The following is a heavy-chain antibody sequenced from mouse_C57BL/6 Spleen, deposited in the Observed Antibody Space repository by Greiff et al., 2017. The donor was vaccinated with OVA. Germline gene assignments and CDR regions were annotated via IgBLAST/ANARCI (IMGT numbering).Heavy chain of an antibody. CDR3: AKVQLGYFDV. CDR2: IDPSDSYT. V-gene: IGHV1-50*01. CDR1: GYTFTSYW. J-gene: IGHJ1*03. D-gene: IGHD4-1*02. Sequence: VQLQQPGAELVKPGASVKLSCKASGYTFTSYWMQWVKQRPGQGLEWIGEIDPSDSYTNYNQKFKGKATLTVDTSSSTAYMQLSSLTSEDSAVYYCAKVQLGYFDVWGTGTTVTVSS.